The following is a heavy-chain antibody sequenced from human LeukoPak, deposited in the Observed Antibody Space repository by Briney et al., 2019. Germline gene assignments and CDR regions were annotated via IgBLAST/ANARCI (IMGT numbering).Heavy chain of an antibody. D-gene: IGHD1-20*01. CDR3: ASRTIITANDAFDI. CDR2: ISSSSSTI. Sequence: GGSLRLSCAASGFTFSSYSMNWVRQAPGKGPEWVSYISSSSSTIYYADSVKGRFTISRDNAKNSLYLQMNSLRAEDTAVYYCASRTIITANDAFDIWGQGTMGTVSS. V-gene: IGHV3-48*04. CDR1: GFTFSSYS. J-gene: IGHJ3*02.